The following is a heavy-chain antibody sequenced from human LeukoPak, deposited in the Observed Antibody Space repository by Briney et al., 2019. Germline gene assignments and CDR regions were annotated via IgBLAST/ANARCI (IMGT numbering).Heavy chain of an antibody. CDR2: IYVSGTT. V-gene: IGHV3-66*04. CDR3: GRHAYGGSPPLS. D-gene: IGHD3-10*01. J-gene: IGHJ4*02. Sequence: GSLRLSCAASGFIFRNAWMSWVRQAPGKRLEWLAFIYVSGTTFYAASVKGRFTISRDNAKNTVYLQMNNLRAEDTALYYCGRHAYGGSPPLSWGQGALVTVSS. CDR1: GFIFRNAW.